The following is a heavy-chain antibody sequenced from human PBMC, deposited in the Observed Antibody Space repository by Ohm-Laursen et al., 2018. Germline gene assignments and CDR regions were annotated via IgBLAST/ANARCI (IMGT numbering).Heavy chain of an antibody. CDR2: IYYTGST. CDR3: ARGLLATVTSGGWFDP. CDR1: GGTISNYY. V-gene: IGHV4-59*12. J-gene: IGHJ5*02. D-gene: IGHD4-17*01. Sequence: SDTLSLTCSVSGGTISNYYWSWIRQPPGKGLEWIGYIYYTGSTNYNPSLKSRVTMSVDTSKNQFSLKLSSVTAADTAVYYCARGLLATVTSGGWFDPWGQGTLVTVSS.